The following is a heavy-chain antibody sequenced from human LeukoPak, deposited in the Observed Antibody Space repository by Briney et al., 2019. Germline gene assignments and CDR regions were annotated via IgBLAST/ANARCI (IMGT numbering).Heavy chain of an antibody. D-gene: IGHD6-13*01. Sequence: ASVKVSCKASGYTFTGDHIHWVRQAPGQGLEWMGRINPYSGVTNFAQKFQGRVTMTRDTSITTAYMDLSSPTPDDTAVYFCARDQGSLTRSWYTGYWGQGTQVTVSS. CDR1: GYTFTGDH. V-gene: IGHV1-2*06. CDR2: INPYSGVT. CDR3: ARDQGSLTRSWYTGY. J-gene: IGHJ4*02.